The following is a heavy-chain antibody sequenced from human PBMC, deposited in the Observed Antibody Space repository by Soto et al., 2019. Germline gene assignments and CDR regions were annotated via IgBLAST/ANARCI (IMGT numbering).Heavy chain of an antibody. J-gene: IGHJ5*02. V-gene: IGHV3-30-3*01. CDR3: ARGRATVTPRYNWFDP. CDR1: GFTFSSYA. D-gene: IGHD4-17*01. CDR2: ISYDGSNK. Sequence: PGGSLRLSCAASGFTFSSYAMHWVRQAPGKGLEWVAVISYDGSNKYYADSVRGRFTISRDNSKNTLYLQMNSLRAEDTAVYYCARGRATVTPRYNWFDPWGQGTLVTVS.